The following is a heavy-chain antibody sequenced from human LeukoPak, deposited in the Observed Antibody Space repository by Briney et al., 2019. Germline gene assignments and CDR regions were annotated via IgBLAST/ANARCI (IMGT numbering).Heavy chain of an antibody. CDR1: GFTFSSHG. J-gene: IGHJ6*03. D-gene: IGHD6-13*01. CDR2: ISGSGDNT. CDR3: ARVPYSSSWPTPYYYYYYMDV. Sequence: GGTLRLSCAASGFTFSSHGMSWVRQAPGKGLEWVSTISGSGDNTYYADSVKGRFTISRDNSKNSLYLQMNSLRAEDTAVYYCARVPYSSSWPTPYYYYYYMDVWGKGTTVTVSS. V-gene: IGHV3-23*01.